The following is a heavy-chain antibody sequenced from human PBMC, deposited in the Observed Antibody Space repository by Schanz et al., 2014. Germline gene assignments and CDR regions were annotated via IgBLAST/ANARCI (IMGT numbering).Heavy chain of an antibody. CDR2: ISGRGDST. CDR3: TKFETRTGTNY. CDR1: GFSFSTYA. V-gene: IGHV3-23*04. Sequence: EVQLVESGGGLAQPGGSLRLSCAASGFSFSTYAMNWVRQAPGKGLEWVSLISGRGDSTHYADSVKGRFTISRDNSKNTLYLQMNSLRAEDTAVYYCTKFETRTGTNYWGQGTLVTVSS. D-gene: IGHD1-1*01. J-gene: IGHJ4*02.